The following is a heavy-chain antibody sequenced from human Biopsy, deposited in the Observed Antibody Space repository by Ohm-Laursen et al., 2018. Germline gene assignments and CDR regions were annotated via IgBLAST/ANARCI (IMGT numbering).Heavy chain of an antibody. V-gene: IGHV3-21*01. J-gene: IGHJ4*02. D-gene: IGHD2-15*01. CDR2: ITSGSSYI. Sequence: SLRLSCTASGFPFTGFSMDWVRQAPGKGLEWVASITSGSSYIYYADSVKGRFTISRDNPKNSLYLQMNSLRADDSAVYYCARAYPPPGRRLVVVASDFDCWGQGTRVTVSS. CDR1: GFPFTGFS. CDR3: ARAYPPPGRRLVVVASDFDC.